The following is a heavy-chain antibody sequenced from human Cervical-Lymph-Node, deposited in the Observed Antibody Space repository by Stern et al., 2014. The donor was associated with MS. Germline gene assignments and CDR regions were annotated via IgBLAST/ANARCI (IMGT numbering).Heavy chain of an antibody. D-gene: IGHD5-24*01. J-gene: IGHJ4*02. Sequence: VQLVESGPGLVKPSQTLSLTCTVSGGSISSGSYYWSWIRQPAGKGLEWIGRIYTSGSTNYNPSLKSRVTISVETSKNQFSLKLISVTAADTAVYYCARDREIMDYWGQGTLVTVSS. CDR3: ARDREIMDY. CDR2: IYTSGST. V-gene: IGHV4-61*02. CDR1: GGSISSGSYY.